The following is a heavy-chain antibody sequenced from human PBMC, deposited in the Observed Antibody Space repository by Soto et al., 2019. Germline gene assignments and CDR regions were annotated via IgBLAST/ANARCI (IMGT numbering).Heavy chain of an antibody. CDR2: ISGFNGNT. D-gene: IGHD6-13*01. Sequence: QVQLLQSGAEVKKPGASVRVSCKASGYTFSRYGISWVRQAPGQGLEWMGWISGFNGNTKESEKLQGRVTLTTDTAANTAHMELRGLRSDDTAVYYCARASAYSTPWSFDNWGQGTLVTVSS. CDR1: GYTFSRYG. V-gene: IGHV1-18*01. J-gene: IGHJ4*02. CDR3: ARASAYSTPWSFDN.